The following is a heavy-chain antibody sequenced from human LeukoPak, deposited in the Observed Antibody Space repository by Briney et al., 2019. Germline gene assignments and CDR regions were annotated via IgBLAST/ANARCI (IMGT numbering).Heavy chain of an antibody. Sequence: GGSLRLSCAASGFTFSTYSMNWVRQAPGKGLEWVSSISTSSSYIKYADSVKGRFTISRDNARNSLSLQMNSLTAEDTAVYYCASPGSISTGGPIWGQGALVTVSS. J-gene: IGHJ4*02. V-gene: IGHV3-21*01. CDR3: ASPGSISTGGPI. CDR1: GFTFSTYS. CDR2: ISTSSSYI. D-gene: IGHD3-9*01.